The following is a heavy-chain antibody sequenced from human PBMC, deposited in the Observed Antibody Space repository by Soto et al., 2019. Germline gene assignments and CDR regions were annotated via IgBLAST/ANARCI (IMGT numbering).Heavy chain of an antibody. V-gene: IGHV3-74*01. CDR1: GFTFSSYW. CDR2: INSDGSST. Sequence: GGSLRLSCAASGFTFSSYWMHWVRQAPGKGLVWVSRINSDGSSTSYADSVKGRFTISRDNAKNTLYLQMNSLRAEDTAVYYCASSPATGYSGYDYVWFDYWGQGTLVTVSS. CDR3: ASSPATGYSGYDYVWFDY. D-gene: IGHD5-12*01. J-gene: IGHJ4*02.